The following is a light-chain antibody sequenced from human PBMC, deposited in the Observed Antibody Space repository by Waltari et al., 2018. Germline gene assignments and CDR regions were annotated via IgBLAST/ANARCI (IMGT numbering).Light chain of an antibody. CDR1: QSVSRA. Sequence: EIVLTQSPGTLSLSLGERATVSCRASQSVSRALAWYQQTPGQAPRLLIYGASTRATGIPDRFSGSGSGTDFSLTISTLEPDDFAVYYCQHYLRLPVTFGQGTTVEI. CDR3: QHYLRLPVT. CDR2: GAS. J-gene: IGKJ1*01. V-gene: IGKV3-20*01.